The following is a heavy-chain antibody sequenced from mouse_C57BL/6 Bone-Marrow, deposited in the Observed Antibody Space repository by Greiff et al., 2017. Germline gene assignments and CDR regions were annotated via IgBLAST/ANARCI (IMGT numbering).Heavy chain of an antibody. CDR2: IYPGSGST. D-gene: IGHD2-5*01. CDR3: ARPYYSNYWYFDV. Sequence: VKLQQPGAELVKPGASVKMSCKASGYTFTSYWITWVKQRPGQGLEWIGDIYPGSGSTNYNEKFKSKGTLTVDTSSSTAYMQLSSLTSEDSAVYYCARPYYSNYWYFDVWGTGTTVTVSS. V-gene: IGHV1-55*01. J-gene: IGHJ1*03. CDR1: GYTFTSYW.